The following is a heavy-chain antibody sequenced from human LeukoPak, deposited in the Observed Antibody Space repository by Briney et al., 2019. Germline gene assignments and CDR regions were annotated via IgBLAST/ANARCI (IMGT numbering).Heavy chain of an antibody. J-gene: IGHJ4*02. CDR1: GGSISSGDYY. Sequence: SETLSLTCTVSGGSISSGDYYWSWIRQPPGKGLEWIGYIYYSGSTYYNPSLKSRVTISVFTSKNQFSLKLSSVTAADTAVYYCARIGGITMVRGVPGYYFDYWGQGTLVTVSS. V-gene: IGHV4-30-4*01. CDR2: IYYSGST. D-gene: IGHD3-10*01. CDR3: ARIGGITMVRGVPGYYFDY.